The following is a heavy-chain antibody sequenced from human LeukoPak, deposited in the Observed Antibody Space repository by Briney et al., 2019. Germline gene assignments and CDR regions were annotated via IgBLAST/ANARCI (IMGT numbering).Heavy chain of an antibody. J-gene: IGHJ6*03. CDR2: IYTSGST. Sequence: PSETLSLTCTVSGGSISSGSYYWSWIRQPAGKGLEWIGRIYTSGSTNYNPSLRSRVTISVDTSKNQFSLKLSSVTAADTAVYYCARDSDPDYVWGSFGGYYYYMDVWGKGTTVTVSS. V-gene: IGHV4-61*02. D-gene: IGHD3-16*01. CDR1: GGSISSGSYY. CDR3: ARDSDPDYVWGSFGGYYYYMDV.